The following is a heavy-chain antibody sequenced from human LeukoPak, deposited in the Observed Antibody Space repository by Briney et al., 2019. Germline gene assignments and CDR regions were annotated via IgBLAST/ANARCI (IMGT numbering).Heavy chain of an antibody. Sequence: GGSLRLSCAASGFTFGNSWVHWVRQAPGKGLVWVSLINADGSTATYADSVKGRFTISRDNARNTLSLQMNSLTIEDTAVYYCVVVIEPPDSDGFDVWGQGTMITVSS. CDR2: INADGSTA. CDR1: GFTFGNSW. D-gene: IGHD1-14*01. V-gene: IGHV3-74*01. CDR3: VVVIEPPDSDGFDV. J-gene: IGHJ3*01.